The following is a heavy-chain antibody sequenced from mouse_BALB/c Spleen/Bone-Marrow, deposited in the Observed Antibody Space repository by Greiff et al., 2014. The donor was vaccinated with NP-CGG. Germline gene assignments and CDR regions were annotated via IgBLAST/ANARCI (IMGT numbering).Heavy chain of an antibody. CDR3: ARDYYGSSFDY. D-gene: IGHD1-1*01. Sequence: VMLVESGGGLVQPGGSLKLSCAASGFTFSSYGMSWVRQTPDKRLELVATINSNGGSTYYPDSVKGRFTISRDNAKNTLYLQMSSLKSEDTAMYYCARDYYGSSFDYWGQGATLTVSS. CDR1: GFTFSSYG. CDR2: INSNGGST. V-gene: IGHV5-6-3*01. J-gene: IGHJ2*01.